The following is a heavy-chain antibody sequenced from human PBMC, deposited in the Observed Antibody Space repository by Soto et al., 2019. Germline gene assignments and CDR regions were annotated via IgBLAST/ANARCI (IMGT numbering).Heavy chain of an antibody. CDR2: IYSSGST. D-gene: IGHD2-21*02. V-gene: IGHV4-4*07. Sequence: PSETLSLTCTVSGGSIRSYYWSWIRQPPGMGLEWIGHIYSSGSTNYNPSLKGRVTISVDMSKNQISLKLSSVTAADTAVYYCVTVVSGGDSSDYNYALDAWGQGTTVTVSS. CDR1: GGSIRSYY. J-gene: IGHJ6*02. CDR3: VTVVSGGDSSDYNYALDA.